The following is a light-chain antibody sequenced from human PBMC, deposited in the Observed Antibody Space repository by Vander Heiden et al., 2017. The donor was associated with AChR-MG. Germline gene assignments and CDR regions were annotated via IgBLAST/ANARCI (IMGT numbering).Light chain of an antibody. CDR2: EVS. CDR1: SNDVGGYNY. J-gene: IGLJ2*01. Sequence: QSALTQPPSASGSPGQSVPISCTGTSNDVGGYNYVSWYQQHPGKAPKVIIYEVSERPSGVPDRFSGSKSGNTASLTVAGLQAEDEADYYCSSYAGSNNLLFGGGTKLTVL. CDR3: SSYAGSNNLL. V-gene: IGLV2-8*01.